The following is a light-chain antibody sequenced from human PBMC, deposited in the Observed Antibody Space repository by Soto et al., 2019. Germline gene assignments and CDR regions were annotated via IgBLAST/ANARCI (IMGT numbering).Light chain of an antibody. V-gene: IGKV3-15*01. CDR2: GAS. J-gene: IGKJ5*01. CDR3: QQYNNWLSIT. Sequence: EIVMTQSPATLSVSPGVRATLSCRASQSVSSNLAWYQQKPGQAPRLLIYGASTRATGIPARFSGSGSGTKFTLTISSLQSEDFAVYYCQQYNNWLSITFGQGTRLEIK. CDR1: QSVSSN.